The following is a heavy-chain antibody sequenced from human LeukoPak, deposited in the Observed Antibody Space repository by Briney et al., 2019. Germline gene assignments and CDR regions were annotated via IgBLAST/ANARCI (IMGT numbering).Heavy chain of an antibody. J-gene: IGHJ4*02. V-gene: IGHV3-53*01. Sequence: GGSLRISCAASMFTFRINYLRWLRQAPGKGLEWVSSIYSDGRTYYADSVKGRFTISRDNFKNSVYLQMNSLRAEDTAVYYCTRDPTAVADRGDYWGQGTLVTVSS. CDR3: TRDPTAVADRGDY. D-gene: IGHD6-19*01. CDR1: MFTFRINY. CDR2: IYSDGRT.